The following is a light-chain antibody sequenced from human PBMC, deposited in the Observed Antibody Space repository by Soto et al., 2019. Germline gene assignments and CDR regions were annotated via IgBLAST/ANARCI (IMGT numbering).Light chain of an antibody. Sequence: IVMTQSPATLSVSPGERATLSCRASQRVSSNVAWYQQKPGQAPRLLLYGASARATGVPARFSGSGSGTQFTLTISSLQSEDFAVYYCQQYNIWPTFGQGTKVDIK. CDR2: GAS. J-gene: IGKJ1*01. V-gene: IGKV3-15*01. CDR3: QQYNIWPT. CDR1: QRVSSN.